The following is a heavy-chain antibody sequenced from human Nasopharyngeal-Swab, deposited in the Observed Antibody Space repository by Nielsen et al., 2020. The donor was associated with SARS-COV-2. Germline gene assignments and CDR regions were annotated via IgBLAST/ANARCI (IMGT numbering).Heavy chain of an antibody. V-gene: IGHV1-2*06. J-gene: IGHJ4*02. Sequence: ASVKVSCKASGYTFTGYYMHWVRQAPGQGLEWMGRINPNSGSTNYAQKFQGRVTMTRDTSISTAYMELSRLRSDDTAVYYCARMAVAGTGDYWGQGTLVTVSS. CDR1: GYTFTGYY. CDR3: ARMAVAGTGDY. CDR2: INPNSGST. D-gene: IGHD6-19*01.